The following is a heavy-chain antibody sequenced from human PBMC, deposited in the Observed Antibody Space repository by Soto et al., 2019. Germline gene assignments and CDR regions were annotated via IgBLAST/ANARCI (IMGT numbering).Heavy chain of an antibody. D-gene: IGHD2-2*01. V-gene: IGHV1-18*01. Sequence: VKVSCKASGYTFTSYAMHWVRQAPGQRLEWMGWINAYNGNTNYAQKLQGRVTMATDTSTSTAYMELRSLRSDDTAVYYCARAIYCISTSCYNWFDPWGQGTLVTVSS. CDR1: GYTFTSYA. CDR2: INAYNGNT. CDR3: ARAIYCISTSCYNWFDP. J-gene: IGHJ5*02.